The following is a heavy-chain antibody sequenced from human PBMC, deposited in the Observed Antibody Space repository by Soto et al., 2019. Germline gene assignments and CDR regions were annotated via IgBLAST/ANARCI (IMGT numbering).Heavy chain of an antibody. CDR2: ISGSGGST. CDR3: AKDRPEYDYVWGSYRRDAFDI. J-gene: IGHJ3*02. V-gene: IGHV3-23*01. D-gene: IGHD3-16*02. CDR1: GFTFSSYA. Sequence: EVQLLESGGGLVQPGGSLRLSCAASGFTFSSYAMSWVRQAPGKGLEWVSAISGSGGSTYYADSVKGRFTISRDNYKNTLYLQMNSLRAEYTAVYYCAKDRPEYDYVWGSYRRDAFDIWGQGTMVTVSS.